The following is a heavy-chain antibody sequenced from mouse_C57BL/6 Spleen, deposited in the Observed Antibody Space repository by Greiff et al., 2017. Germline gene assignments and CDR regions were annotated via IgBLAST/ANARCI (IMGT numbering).Heavy chain of an antibody. D-gene: IGHD2-3*01. Sequence: VQLQQSGAELVRPGASVKLSCTASGFNIKDDYMHWVKQRPEQGLEWIGWIDPENGDTEYASKFQGKATITADTSSNTAYLQLSSLTSEDTAVYYCTPDGYFDYWGQGTTLTVST. J-gene: IGHJ2*01. CDR3: TPDGYFDY. V-gene: IGHV14-4*01. CDR2: IDPENGDT. CDR1: GFNIKDDY.